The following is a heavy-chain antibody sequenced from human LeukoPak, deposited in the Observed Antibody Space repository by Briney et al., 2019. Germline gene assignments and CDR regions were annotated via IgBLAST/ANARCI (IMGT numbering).Heavy chain of an antibody. CDR3: AFHAFDRYCSSTSCPRAFDY. CDR2: INHSGST. V-gene: IGHV4-34*01. D-gene: IGHD2-2*01. CDR1: GGSFSGYY. Sequence: PSETLSLTCAVYGGSFSGYYWSWIPQPPGKGLKWIGEINHSGSTNYNPSLKSRVTISVDTSKNQFSLKLSSVTAADTAVYYCAFHAFDRYCSSTSCPRAFDYWGQGTLVTVSS. J-gene: IGHJ4*02.